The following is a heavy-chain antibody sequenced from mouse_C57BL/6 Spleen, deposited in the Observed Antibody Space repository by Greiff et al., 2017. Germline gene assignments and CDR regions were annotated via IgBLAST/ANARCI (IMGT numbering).Heavy chain of an antibody. CDR2: IDPSDSYT. D-gene: IGHD1-1*01. Sequence: VQLQQPGAELVKPGASVKLSCKASGYTFTSYWMQWVKQRPGQGLEWIGEIDPSDSYTNYTQKFKCKATLTVDTSSSTAYMQLSSLTSEDSAVYYCARGGSSYYWGQVTTLTVSS. CDR3: ARGGSSYY. J-gene: IGHJ2*01. CDR1: GYTFTSYW. V-gene: IGHV1-50*01.